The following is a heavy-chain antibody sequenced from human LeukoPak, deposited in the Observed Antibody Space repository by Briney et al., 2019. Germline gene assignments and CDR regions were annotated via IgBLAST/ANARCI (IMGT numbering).Heavy chain of an antibody. D-gene: IGHD2-2*01. CDR1: GGSFSGYY. CDR2: INHSGST. J-gene: IGHJ5*02. V-gene: IGHV4-34*01. CDR3: ARTTKYQFKWAGFDP. Sequence: SETLSLTCAVYGGSFSGYYWSWIRQHPGKGLEWIGEINHSGSTNYNPSLKSRVTISVDTSKNQFSLKLSSVTAADTAVYYCARTTKYQFKWAGFDPWGQGTLVTVSS.